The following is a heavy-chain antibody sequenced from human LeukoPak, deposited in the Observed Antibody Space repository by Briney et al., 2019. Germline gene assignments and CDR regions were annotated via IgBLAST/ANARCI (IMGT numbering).Heavy chain of an antibody. J-gene: IGHJ3*02. D-gene: IGHD1-26*01. V-gene: IGHV5-51*01. CDR3: MRRVVGATTHSLDI. CDR2: IYPGDSDT. CDR1: GYSFNNYW. Sequence: GESLKISCKGSGYSFNNYWIGWVRQMPGKGLEWMGIIYPGDSDTRYSPSFQGQVTISADKSISTAYLQWSSLKASDTAIYYCMRRVVGATTHSLDIWGQGTMVTVSS.